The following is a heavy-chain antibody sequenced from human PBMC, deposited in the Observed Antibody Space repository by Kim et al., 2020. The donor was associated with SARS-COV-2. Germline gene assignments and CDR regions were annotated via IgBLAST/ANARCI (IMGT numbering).Heavy chain of an antibody. J-gene: IGHJ4*02. D-gene: IGHD6-13*01. V-gene: IGHV4-59*01. CDR3: AREGIAAPYYFDY. Sequence: YNPSLKSRVTISVDTSKNQFSLKLSSVTAADTAVYYCAREGIAAPYYFDYWGQGTLVTVSS.